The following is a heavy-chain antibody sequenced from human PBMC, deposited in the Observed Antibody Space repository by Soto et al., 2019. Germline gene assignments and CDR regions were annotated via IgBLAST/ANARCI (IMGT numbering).Heavy chain of an antibody. J-gene: IGHJ3*02. D-gene: IGHD2-2*01. CDR3: TIVVVPAAMLAPTNAFDI. V-gene: IGHV3-15*01. CDR2: IKSKTDGGTT. CDR1: GFTFSNAW. Sequence: GGSLRLSCAASGFTFSNAWMSWVRQAPGKGLEWVGRIKSKTDGGTTDYAAPVKGRFTISRDDSKNTLYLQMNSLKTEDTAVYYCTIVVVPAAMLAPTNAFDIWGQGTMVTVSS.